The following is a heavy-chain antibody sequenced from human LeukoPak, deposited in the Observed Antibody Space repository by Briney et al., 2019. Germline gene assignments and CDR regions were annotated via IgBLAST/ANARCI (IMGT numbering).Heavy chain of an antibody. D-gene: IGHD5-18*01. J-gene: IGHJ4*02. CDR3: ARGPETAMVPRY. CDR2: IYSGGST. Sequence: PGGSLRLSCAASGFTFSSYAMSWVRQAPGKGLEWVSVIYSGGSTYYADSVKGRFTISRDNSKSTLYLQMSSLRVEDTAVYYCARGPETAMVPRYWGQGTLVTVSS. V-gene: IGHV3-53*01. CDR1: GFTFSSYA.